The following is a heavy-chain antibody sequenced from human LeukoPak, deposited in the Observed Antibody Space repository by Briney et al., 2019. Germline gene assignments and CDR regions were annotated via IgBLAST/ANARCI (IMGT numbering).Heavy chain of an antibody. D-gene: IGHD3-3*01. CDR2: FDPEEGET. Sequence: ASVKVSCKVSGYTLTELSMHWVRQAPGKGLEWMGGFDPEEGETIYAQKFQGRVTMTEDTSTDTAYMELSSLRSEDTAVYYCATRRRRITIFGVVIPNPEGSVVFDYWGQGTLVTVSS. CDR1: GYTLTELS. J-gene: IGHJ4*02. CDR3: ATRRRRITIFGVVIPNPEGSVVFDY. V-gene: IGHV1-24*01.